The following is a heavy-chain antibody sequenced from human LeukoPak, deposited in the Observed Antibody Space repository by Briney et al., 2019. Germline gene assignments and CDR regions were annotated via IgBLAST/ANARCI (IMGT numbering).Heavy chain of an antibody. Sequence: SETLSLTCTVSGGSISSGGYYWSWIRQHPGKGLEWIGYIYYSGSTNYNPSLKSRVTISVDTSKNQFSLKLSSVTAADTAVYYCARALPIVVVPAASTGYFDYWGQGTLVTVSS. D-gene: IGHD2-2*01. J-gene: IGHJ4*02. CDR2: IYYSGST. V-gene: IGHV4-31*03. CDR3: ARALPIVVVPAASTGYFDY. CDR1: GGSISSGGYY.